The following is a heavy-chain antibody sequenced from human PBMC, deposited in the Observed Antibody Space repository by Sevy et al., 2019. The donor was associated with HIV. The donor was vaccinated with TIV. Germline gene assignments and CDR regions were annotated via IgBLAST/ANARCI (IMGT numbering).Heavy chain of an antibody. Sequence: ASVKVSCKSSGDSFSGYTIIWVRQAPGQGLEWMGGIIPISGPAGPTNSAQNFQDTATITADISTLTAYMELSSLRSEDTALYFCAGASSCGGDCYYLQYWGQGTLVTVSS. CDR3: AGASSCGGDCYYLQY. V-gene: IGHV1-69*06. J-gene: IGHJ1*01. CDR1: GDSFSGYT. CDR2: IIPISGPAGPT. D-gene: IGHD2-21*02.